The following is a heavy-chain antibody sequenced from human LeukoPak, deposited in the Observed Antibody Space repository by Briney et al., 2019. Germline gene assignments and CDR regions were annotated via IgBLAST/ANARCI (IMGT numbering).Heavy chain of an antibody. J-gene: IGHJ4*02. CDR3: ARAVLWFGELLSYYFDY. Sequence: PGGSLRLSCAASGFTVSSNYMSWVRQAPGKGLEWVSVIYSGGSTYYADSVKGRFTISRDNSKNTLYLQMNSLRAEDTAVYYRARAVLWFGELLSYYFDYWGQGTLVTVSS. CDR2: IYSGGST. CDR1: GFTVSSNY. D-gene: IGHD3-10*01. V-gene: IGHV3-66*01.